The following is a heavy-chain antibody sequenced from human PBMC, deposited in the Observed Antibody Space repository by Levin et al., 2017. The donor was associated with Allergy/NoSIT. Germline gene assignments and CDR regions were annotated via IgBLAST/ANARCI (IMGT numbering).Heavy chain of an antibody. V-gene: IGHV4-59*01. D-gene: IGHD6-19*01. J-gene: IGHJ4*02. CDR2: IYYSGST. Sequence: SQTLSLTCDVSDGSISSYYWSWIRQPPGKGLEWIGYIYYSGSTHYNPSLKSRVTMSVDTSKNQFSLKLSSVTAADTAVYYCARAVAGTSFRFDYWGQGTVVTVSS. CDR3: ARAVAGTSFRFDY. CDR1: DGSISSYY.